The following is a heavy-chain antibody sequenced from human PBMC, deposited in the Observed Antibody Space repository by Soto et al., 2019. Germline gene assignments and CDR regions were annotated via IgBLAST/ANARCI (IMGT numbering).Heavy chain of an antibody. CDR3: ARTPLFGVVIINWFDP. D-gene: IGHD3-3*01. CDR1: GGTFSSYA. J-gene: IGHJ5*02. CDR2: IIPIFGTA. Sequence: QVPLVQSGAEVKKPGSSVKVSCKASGGTFSSYAISWVRQAPGQGLEWMGGIIPIFGTANYAQKFQGRVTITADESTSTAYMELSSLRSEDTAVYYCARTPLFGVVIINWFDPWGQGTLVTVSS. V-gene: IGHV1-69*01.